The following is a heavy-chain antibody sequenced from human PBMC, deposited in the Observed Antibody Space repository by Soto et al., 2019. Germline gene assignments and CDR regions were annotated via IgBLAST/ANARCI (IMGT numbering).Heavy chain of an antibody. CDR3: ARVPDV. V-gene: IGHV4-30-2*01. J-gene: IGHJ6*02. CDR2: IYHSEST. Sequence: WTWIRQPPGKGLEWIGYIYHSESTYYNPSLKSRVTISVDRSKNQFSLKLSSVTAADTAVYYCARVPDVWGQGTTVTVSS.